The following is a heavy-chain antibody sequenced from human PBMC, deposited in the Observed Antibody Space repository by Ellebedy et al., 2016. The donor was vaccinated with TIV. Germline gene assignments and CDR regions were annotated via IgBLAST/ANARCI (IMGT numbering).Heavy chain of an antibody. CDR3: ARGVGSYSDH. J-gene: IGHJ4*02. D-gene: IGHD3-10*01. Sequence: SETLSLTCTVSGGSISSGGYYWSWIRQHPGKGLEWIGYIYYSGSTNYNPSLKSRVTISVDTSKNQFSLILSSVTAADTSVYYCARGVGSYSDHWGQGTLVTVSS. V-gene: IGHV4-61*08. CDR1: GGSISSGGYY. CDR2: IYYSGST.